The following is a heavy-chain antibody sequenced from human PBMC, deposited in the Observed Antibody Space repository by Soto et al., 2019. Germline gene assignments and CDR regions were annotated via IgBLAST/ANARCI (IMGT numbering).Heavy chain of an antibody. J-gene: IGHJ3*02. CDR2: INYSGST. V-gene: IGHV4-31*03. D-gene: IGHD3-10*01. CDR1: GGSISSGGYF. Sequence: QVQLQESGPGLVKPSQTLSLTCTVSGGSISSGGYFWRWIRQHPGKGLEWIGDINYSGSTYSNPSLESRVTISVDTSKNQFSLKLISVMAADTAVYYCARDILLWCGELPPSAHDAFDIWGQGTMVTVSS. CDR3: ARDILLWCGELPPSAHDAFDI.